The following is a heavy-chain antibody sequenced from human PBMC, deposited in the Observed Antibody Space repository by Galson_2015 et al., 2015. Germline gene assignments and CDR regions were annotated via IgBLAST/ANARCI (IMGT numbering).Heavy chain of an antibody. J-gene: IGHJ4*02. CDR1: GFTFCSYA. Sequence: LRLSCGASGFTFCSYAMHWVRQAPGKGLGWVAVISYDGSNKFYADSVKGRFTISRDNSKNTMYLQMNSLRPGDTAVYYCGRVGGDIAARMWSYFDYWGQGTLVTVSS. D-gene: IGHD6-6*01. CDR2: ISYDGSNK. V-gene: IGHV3-30-3*01. CDR3: GRVGGDIAARMWSYFDY.